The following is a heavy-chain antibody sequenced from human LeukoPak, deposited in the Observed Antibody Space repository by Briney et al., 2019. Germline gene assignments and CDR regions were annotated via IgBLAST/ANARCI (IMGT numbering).Heavy chain of an antibody. J-gene: IGHJ4*02. V-gene: IGHV3-23*01. CDR3: AKGGCSGGSCYSVLSPFDY. Sequence: GGSLRLSCAASGFTFTHYGMNWVRQAPGKGLEWVSAISGSGGSTYYADSVKGRFTISRDNSKNTLYLQMNSLRAEDTAVYYCAKGGCSGGSCYSVLSPFDYWGQGTLVTVSS. CDR1: GFTFTHYG. CDR2: ISGSGGST. D-gene: IGHD2-15*01.